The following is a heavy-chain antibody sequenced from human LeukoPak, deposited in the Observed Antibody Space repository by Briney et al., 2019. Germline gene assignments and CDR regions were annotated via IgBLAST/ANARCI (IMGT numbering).Heavy chain of an antibody. Sequence: SVKVSCKASGGTFSSYAISWVRQAPGQGLEWMGGIIPIFGTANYAQKFHGRVTITADESTSTAYMELSSLRSEDTAVYYCARDVDDYGGAGVDYWGQGTLDTLSS. CDR1: GGTFSSYA. CDR3: ARDVDDYGGAGVDY. V-gene: IGHV1-69*13. J-gene: IGHJ4*02. CDR2: IIPIFGTA. D-gene: IGHD4-23*01.